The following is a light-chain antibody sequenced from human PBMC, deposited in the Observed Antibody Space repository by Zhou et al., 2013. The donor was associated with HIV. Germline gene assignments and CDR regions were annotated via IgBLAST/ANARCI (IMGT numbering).Light chain of an antibody. V-gene: IGKV1-5*03. CDR3: QQCNSPWT. CDR2: KAS. CDR1: QSISGW. Sequence: DIQMTQSPSTLSASVGDRVTITCRASQSISGWLAWYQQKPGKAPKLLIYKASNLENGVPSRFRGSGSGTEFTLTISSLQPDDFATYYCQQCNSPWTFGQGTKVEIK. J-gene: IGKJ1*01.